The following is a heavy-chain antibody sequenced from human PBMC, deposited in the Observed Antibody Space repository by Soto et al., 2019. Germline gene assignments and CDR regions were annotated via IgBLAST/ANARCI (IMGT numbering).Heavy chain of an antibody. V-gene: IGHV4-39*01. CDR3: ARFLSSWYSIAVDIGMDV. Sequence: PSETLSLTCTVSGGSISSSSYYWGWIRQPPGKGLEWIGSIYYSGSTYYNPSLKSRVTISVDTSKNQFSLKLSSVTAADTAVYYCARFLSSWYSIAVDIGMDVWGQGTTVTVSS. J-gene: IGHJ6*02. D-gene: IGHD6-13*01. CDR2: IYYSGST. CDR1: GGSISSSSYY.